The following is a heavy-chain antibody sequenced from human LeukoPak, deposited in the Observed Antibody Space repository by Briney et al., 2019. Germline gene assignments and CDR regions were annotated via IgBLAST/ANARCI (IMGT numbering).Heavy chain of an antibody. CDR3: ARAGWFSTTWHFDY. CDR1: GDSIILYY. V-gene: IGHV4-59*01. Sequence: SETLSITCTDSGDSIILYYRSWIRQPPGKGLEWMGYIYYIGSTNSNPSLKSRVAISVDTSKKQFSLNLSSVTAADTAVYYFARAGWFSTTWHFDYWGQGILVTVSS. D-gene: IGHD6-19*01. J-gene: IGHJ4*02. CDR2: IYYIGST.